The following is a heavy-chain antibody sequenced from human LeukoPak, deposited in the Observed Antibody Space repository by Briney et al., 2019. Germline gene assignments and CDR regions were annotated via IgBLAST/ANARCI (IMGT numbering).Heavy chain of an antibody. CDR3: VRGAPSAAD. Sequence: PGGSLRLSCAAPGFTFSDTYMSWIRQPPGKGLEWVSYISGSSSHIKYADSVKGRFTVSRDKAKNTLYVQMNSLRVEDSAVYYCVRGAPSAADWGQGSLVTVSS. V-gene: IGHV3-11*06. CDR2: ISGSSSHI. CDR1: GFTFSDTY. J-gene: IGHJ4*02.